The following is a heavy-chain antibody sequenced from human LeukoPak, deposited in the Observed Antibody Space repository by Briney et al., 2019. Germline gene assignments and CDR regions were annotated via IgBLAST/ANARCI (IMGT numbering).Heavy chain of an antibody. CDR2: IYYSGST. CDR3: ARVVVAATYYYYYGMDV. V-gene: IGHV4-39*07. J-gene: IGHJ6*02. CDR1: GGSISSSSYY. Sequence: SPSETLSLTCTVSGGSISSSSYYWGWIRQPPGKGLEWIGSIYYSGSTYYNPSLKSRVTISVDTSKNQFSLKLSSVTAADTAVYYCARVVVAATYYYYYGMDVWGQGTTVTVSS. D-gene: IGHD2-15*01.